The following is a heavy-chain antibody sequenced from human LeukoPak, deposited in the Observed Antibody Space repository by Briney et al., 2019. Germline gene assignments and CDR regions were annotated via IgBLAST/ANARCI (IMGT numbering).Heavy chain of an antibody. V-gene: IGHV1-2*02. CDR2: INPNSGGT. J-gene: IGHJ6*03. CDR3: ARVPKTNYYMDV. Sequence: ASVKVSCKASGYTFTGYYMHWVRQAPGQGLEWMGWINPNSGGTNYAQKFQGRVTMTRDTSISTAYMELNRLRSDDTAVYYCARVPKTNYYMDVWGKGTTVTVSS. D-gene: IGHD1-1*01. CDR1: GYTFTGYY.